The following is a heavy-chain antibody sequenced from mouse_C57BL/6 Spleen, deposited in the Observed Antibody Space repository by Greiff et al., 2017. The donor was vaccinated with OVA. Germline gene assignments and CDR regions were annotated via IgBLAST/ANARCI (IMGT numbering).Heavy chain of an antibody. CDR1: GYTFTSYW. Sequence: QVQLQQPGAELVRPGSSVKLSCKASGYTFTSYWMHWVKQRPIQGLEWIGNIDPSDSETHYNQKFKDKATLTVDKSSSTAYMQLSSLTSEDSAVYYCVLMTTVVATVYFDYWGQGTTLTVSS. J-gene: IGHJ2*01. V-gene: IGHV1-52*01. D-gene: IGHD1-1*01. CDR2: IDPSDSET. CDR3: VLMTTVVATVYFDY.